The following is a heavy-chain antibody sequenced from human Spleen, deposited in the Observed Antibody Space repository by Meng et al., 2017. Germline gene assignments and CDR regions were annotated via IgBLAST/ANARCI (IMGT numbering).Heavy chain of an antibody. CDR3: TKNDFYCLGY. CDR2: IYYSGST. Sequence: QLHLQEPGPGLVKPSETLSLTCTVSGGSISSSSYYWGWIRQPPGKGLEWIGSIYYSGSTYYNPSLKSRVTISVDTSKNQFSLKLSSVTAADSAVYYCTKNDFYCLGYWGQGTLVTVSS. D-gene: IGHD2-21*01. CDR1: GGSISSSSYY. J-gene: IGHJ4*02. V-gene: IGHV4-39*07.